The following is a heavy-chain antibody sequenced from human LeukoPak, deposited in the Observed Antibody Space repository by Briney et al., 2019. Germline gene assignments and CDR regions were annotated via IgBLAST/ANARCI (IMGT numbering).Heavy chain of an antibody. D-gene: IGHD6-19*01. CDR2: IRNGSSDK. Sequence: GGSLRLSCAASGFTFSNYGMHWVRQSPAKGLEWVAFIRNGSSDKYYGDSVKGRFTVSRDDSKDTLYLQMNSLRDEDTAVYYCARHAVPGYSSGWYTAWGQGTLVTVSS. CDR1: GFTFSNYG. CDR3: ARHAVPGYSSGWYTA. J-gene: IGHJ4*02. V-gene: IGHV3-30*02.